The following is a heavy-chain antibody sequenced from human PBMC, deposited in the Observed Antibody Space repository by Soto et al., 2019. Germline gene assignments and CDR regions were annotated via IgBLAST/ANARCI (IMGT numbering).Heavy chain of an antibody. D-gene: IGHD3-22*01. V-gene: IGHV3-21*01. CDR1: GFTFISYS. Sequence: LRLSCAASGFTFISYSMNWVRQAPGKGLEWVSSISSSSSYIYYADSVKGRFTISRDNAKNSLYLQMNSLRAEDTAVYYCARDHSPYYYDSSGYDFDYWGQGTLVTVSS. CDR3: ARDHSPYYYDSSGYDFDY. J-gene: IGHJ4*02. CDR2: ISSSSSYI.